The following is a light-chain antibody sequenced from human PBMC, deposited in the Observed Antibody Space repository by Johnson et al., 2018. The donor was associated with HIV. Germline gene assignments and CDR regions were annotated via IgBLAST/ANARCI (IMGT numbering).Light chain of an antibody. CDR3: ATWDSSLSAYV. Sequence: HSVLTQPPSVSAAPGQKVTISCSGTDSNIGNNYVSWYQQFPGTAPKLLIYDNNKRPSGIPDRFAGSKSGTSATLGITGLQTEDEADYYCATWDSSLSAYVFGPGTKVTIL. CDR1: DSNIGNNY. CDR2: DNN. J-gene: IGLJ1*01. V-gene: IGLV1-51*01.